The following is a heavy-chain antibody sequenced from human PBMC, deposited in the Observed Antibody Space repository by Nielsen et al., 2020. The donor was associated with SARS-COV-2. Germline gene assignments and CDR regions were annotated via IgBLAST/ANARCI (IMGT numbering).Heavy chain of an antibody. D-gene: IGHD2-15*01. Sequence: GESLKISCAASGFTFSSYWMSWVRQAPGKGLEWVANIKEDGREGYYVDSVKGRFTISRDNARKSLSLQMNSLRAEDTAVYYCVLQRGYWGQGTLVTVAS. V-gene: IGHV3-7*03. J-gene: IGHJ4*02. CDR2: IKEDGREG. CDR1: GFTFSSYW. CDR3: VLQRGY.